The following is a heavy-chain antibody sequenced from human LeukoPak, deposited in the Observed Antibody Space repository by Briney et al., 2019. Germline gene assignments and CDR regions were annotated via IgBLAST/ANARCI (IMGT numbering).Heavy chain of an antibody. Sequence: GGSLRLSCAASGFTFANAWMSWVRQAPGKGLECVDRIKSKTDGETTDYAAPVKGRFTISRDDSKNMLYLQMNSLKSEDTAVYYCTADLPPPRGYDYPFDYWGQGSLVTVSS. CDR2: IKSKTDGETT. V-gene: IGHV3-15*01. D-gene: IGHD5-12*01. CDR3: TADLPPPRGYDYPFDY. J-gene: IGHJ4*02. CDR1: GFTFANAW.